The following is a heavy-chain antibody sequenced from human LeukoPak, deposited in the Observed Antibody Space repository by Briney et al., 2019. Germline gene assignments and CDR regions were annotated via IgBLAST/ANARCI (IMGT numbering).Heavy chain of an antibody. D-gene: IGHD5-12*01. CDR2: IVGGGDST. V-gene: IGHV3-21*01. CDR1: GFSFSNYA. CDR3: ARDNRGYSGYGADYYGMDV. Sequence: PGGSLRLSCAASGFSFSNYAMNWVRQAPGKGLEWVSAIVGGGDSTFYADSVKGRFTISRDNAKNSLYLQMNSLRAEDTAVYYCARDNRGYSGYGADYYGMDVWGQGTTVTVSS. J-gene: IGHJ6*02.